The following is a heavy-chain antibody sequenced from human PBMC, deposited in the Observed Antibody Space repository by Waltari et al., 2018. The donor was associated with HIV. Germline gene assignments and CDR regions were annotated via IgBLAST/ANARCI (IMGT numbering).Heavy chain of an antibody. CDR3: ARGPHTSIFGVVKYFQP. CDR2: IDHSGST. D-gene: IGHD3-3*01. J-gene: IGHJ1*01. CDR1: GGSFAAYY. V-gene: IGHV4-34*02. Sequence: QVQLQQWGTGLLMPSETLSLTCAVYGGSFAAYYLTWIRQSPGNGLEWIGEIDHSGSTNYNPSLSSRVTISVDASKNQFSLKLTSVTAADTGLYYCARGPHTSIFGVVKYFQPWGQGTLVIVSS.